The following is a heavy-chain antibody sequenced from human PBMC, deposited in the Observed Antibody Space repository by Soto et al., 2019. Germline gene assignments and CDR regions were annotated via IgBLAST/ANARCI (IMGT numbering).Heavy chain of an antibody. CDR2: ISWDSGSI. J-gene: IGHJ6*02. CDR3: ARDMIGDILPTYYKVYYYAMDV. V-gene: IGHV3-9*01. D-gene: IGHD3-9*01. CDR1: GFIFDDYA. Sequence: EVQLVESGGGLVQPGRSLRLSCAASGFIFDDYAMHWVRQAPGKGLEWVSGISWDSGSIIYADSVKGRFIISRDNANNSLYLQMISLRAEDTALYYCARDMIGDILPTYYKVYYYAMDVWGQGTTVTVSS.